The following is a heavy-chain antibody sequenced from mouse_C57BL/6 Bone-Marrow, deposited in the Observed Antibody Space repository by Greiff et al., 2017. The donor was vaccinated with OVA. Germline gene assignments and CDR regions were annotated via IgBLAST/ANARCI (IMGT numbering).Heavy chain of an antibody. CDR2: IHPNSGST. J-gene: IGHJ1*03. Sequence: QVQLQQPGAELVKPGASVKLSCKASGYTFTSYWMHWVKQRPGQGLEWIGMIHPNSGSTNYNEKFKSKATLTVDKSSSTAYMQLSSLTSEDSAVYYCAREGYYGSSQYFDVWGTGTTVTVSS. CDR3: AREGYYGSSQYFDV. D-gene: IGHD1-1*01. CDR1: GYTFTSYW. V-gene: IGHV1-64*01.